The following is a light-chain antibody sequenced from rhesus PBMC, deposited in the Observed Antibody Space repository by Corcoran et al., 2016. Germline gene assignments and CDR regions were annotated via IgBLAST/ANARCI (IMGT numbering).Light chain of an antibody. J-gene: IGKJ3*01. Sequence: DIQMTQSPSSLSASVGDRVTITCQASQGISSWLAWYQQKQGKAPKLLILAASILKSGVPSRFSGSGSGTVFTLTISSLQPEAFATYYCQPHNGYPFTFGPGTKLDI. CDR2: AAS. CDR1: QGISSW. V-gene: IGKV1-33*02. CDR3: QPHNGYPFT.